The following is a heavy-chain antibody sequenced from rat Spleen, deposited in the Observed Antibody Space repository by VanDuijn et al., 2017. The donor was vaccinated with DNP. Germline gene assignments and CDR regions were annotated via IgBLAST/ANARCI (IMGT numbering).Heavy chain of an antibody. V-gene: IGHV5-19*01. Sequence: EVQLVESGGGLVQPGRSLKLSCAASGFTSSNYGMHWIRQAPTKGLEWVATISTSGGSTFYRHSVKGRFTISRDNAKSSLFLQMDSLRSEDTATYYCSTRYNNFFDYWGQGVLVTVSS. CDR2: ISTSGGST. D-gene: IGHD1-10*01. CDR1: GFTSSNYG. J-gene: IGHJ2*01. CDR3: STRYNNFFDY.